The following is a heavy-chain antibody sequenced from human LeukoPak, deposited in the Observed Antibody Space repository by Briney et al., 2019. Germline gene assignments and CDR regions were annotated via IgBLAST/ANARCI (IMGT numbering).Heavy chain of an antibody. CDR1: GFTFSSYA. D-gene: IGHD6-19*01. CDR3: AKGYSSGWPYYFDS. Sequence: GGSLRLSCAASGFTFSSYAMSWVRQAPGKGLEWVSAISGSGGGTYYAASVKGRFTISRDNSKNTLYLQMNSLRAEDMAVYYCAKGYSSGWPYYFDSWGRGTLVTVSS. V-gene: IGHV3-23*01. J-gene: IGHJ4*02. CDR2: ISGSGGGT.